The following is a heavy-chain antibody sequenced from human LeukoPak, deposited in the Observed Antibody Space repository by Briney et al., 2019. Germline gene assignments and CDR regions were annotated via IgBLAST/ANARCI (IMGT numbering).Heavy chain of an antibody. D-gene: IGHD4-17*01. Sequence: SETLSLTCTVSGGSISSYYWSWIRQPPGKGLEWIGYIYYSGSTNYNPSLKSRVTISVDTSKNQFSLKLSSVTAADTAVYYCARGDYGDFFDYWGQGTLVAVSS. V-gene: IGHV4-59*01. CDR1: GGSISSYY. J-gene: IGHJ4*02. CDR2: IYYSGST. CDR3: ARGDYGDFFDY.